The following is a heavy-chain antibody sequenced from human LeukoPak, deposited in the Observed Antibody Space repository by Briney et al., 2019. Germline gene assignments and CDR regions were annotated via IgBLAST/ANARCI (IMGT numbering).Heavy chain of an antibody. CDR3: ARSSGSYYAGFDY. J-gene: IGHJ4*02. CDR1: GFTFSNYA. Sequence: PGRSLRLSCAASGFTFSNYAMHWVRQAPGKGLEWVAVISYDGSNKYYADSVKGRFTISRDNSKNTLYLQMNSLRAEDTAVYYCARSSGSYYAGFDYWGQGTLVTVSS. D-gene: IGHD1-26*01. CDR2: ISYDGSNK. V-gene: IGHV3-30*04.